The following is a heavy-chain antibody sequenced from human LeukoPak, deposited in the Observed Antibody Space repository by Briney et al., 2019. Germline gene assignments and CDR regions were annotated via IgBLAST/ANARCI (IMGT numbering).Heavy chain of an antibody. V-gene: IGHV4-28*03. J-gene: IGHJ4*02. D-gene: IGHD1-26*01. CDR2: IDYGGST. Sequence: SDTLSLTCGVSAYSISNSNWWGWIRQPPGKGLECIGYIDYGGSTNYNPSLKSRATLSVDTSRNQFSLKLSSVAAADTAVYYCARGGAWGIGSFPLTRFDYWGQGTLVTVSS. CDR3: ARGGAWGIGSFPLTRFDY. CDR1: AYSISNSNW.